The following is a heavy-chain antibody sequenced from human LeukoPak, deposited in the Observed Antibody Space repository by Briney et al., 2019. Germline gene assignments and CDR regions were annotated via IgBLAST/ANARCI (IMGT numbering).Heavy chain of an antibody. D-gene: IGHD6-19*01. Sequence: GGSLRLSCAASEFSVGSNYMTWVRQAPGKGLEWVSLIYSGGSTYYADSVKGRFTISRDNSKNTLFLQMNSLRDEDTAMYYCARVQGGGYRTADSWGQGTLVTVSS. CDR2: IYSGGST. CDR3: ARVQGGGYRTADS. CDR1: EFSVGSNY. J-gene: IGHJ4*02. V-gene: IGHV3-66*01.